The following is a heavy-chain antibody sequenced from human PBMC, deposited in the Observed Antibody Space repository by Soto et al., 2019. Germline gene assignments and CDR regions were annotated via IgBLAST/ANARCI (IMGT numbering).Heavy chain of an antibody. J-gene: IGHJ3*02. CDR3: ARATMGRGVTKGWGCLLLSPENDAFDI. V-gene: IGHV1-18*04. D-gene: IGHD3-10*01. Sequence: SVKVSCKASGYTFTSYGISWVRQAPGQGLEWVGWISAYNGNTNYAQKLQGRVTMTTDTSTSTAYMELRSLRSDDTAVYYWARATMGRGVTKGWGCLLLSPENDAFDIWGQGTMVTVSS. CDR1: GYTFTSYG. CDR2: ISAYNGNT.